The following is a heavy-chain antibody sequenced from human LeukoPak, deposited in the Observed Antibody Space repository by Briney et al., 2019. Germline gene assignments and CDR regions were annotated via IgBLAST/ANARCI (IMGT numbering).Heavy chain of an antibody. D-gene: IGHD6-13*01. Sequence: SETLSLTCTVSGGSISSYYWSWIRQPPEKGLEWIGYIYYSGSTNYNPSLKSRVTISVDTSKNQFSLKLSSVTAADTAVYYCARPTITAAGTDYYYYMDVWGKGTTVTVSS. J-gene: IGHJ6*03. CDR2: IYYSGST. CDR1: GGSISSYY. V-gene: IGHV4-59*01. CDR3: ARPTITAAGTDYYYYMDV.